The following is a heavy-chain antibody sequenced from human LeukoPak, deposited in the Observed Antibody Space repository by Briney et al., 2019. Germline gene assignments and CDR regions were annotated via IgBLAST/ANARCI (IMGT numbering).Heavy chain of an antibody. CDR1: GGTFSSYA. Sequence: SVKVSCKASGGTFSSYAISWVRQAPGQGLEWMGGFIPIFGTANYAQKFQGRVTITTDESTSTAYMELSSLRSEDTAVYYCARGISGSYYYYYMDVWGKGTTVTVSS. D-gene: IGHD1-26*01. CDR3: ARGISGSYYYYYMDV. V-gene: IGHV1-69*05. CDR2: FIPIFGTA. J-gene: IGHJ6*03.